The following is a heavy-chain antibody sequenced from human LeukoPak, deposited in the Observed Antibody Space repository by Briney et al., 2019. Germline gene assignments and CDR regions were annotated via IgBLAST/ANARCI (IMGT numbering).Heavy chain of an antibody. Sequence: GGSLRLSCTASGFSLKDHAMHWVRQAPGKGLEWVSGIGWDSGRKGYADSVQGRFTISRDNAKNSLYLQMNSLRAEDTAVYYCARSSSSSLYYYYGMDVWGQGTTVTVSS. J-gene: IGHJ6*02. CDR2: IGWDSGRK. CDR1: GFSLKDHA. V-gene: IGHV3-9*01. D-gene: IGHD6-6*01. CDR3: ARSSSSSLYYYYGMDV.